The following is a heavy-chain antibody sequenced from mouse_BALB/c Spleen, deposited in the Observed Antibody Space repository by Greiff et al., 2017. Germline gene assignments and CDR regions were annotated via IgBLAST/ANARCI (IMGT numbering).Heavy chain of an antibody. CDR3: AREAYGRYFDV. V-gene: IGHV1S81*02. CDR1: GYTFTSYW. Sequence: QVQLQQPGAELVKPGASVKLSCKASGYTFTSYWMHWVKQRPGQGLEWIGEINPSNGRTNYNEKFKSKATLTVDKSSSTAYMQLSSLTSEDSAVYYFAREAYGRYFDVWGAGTTVTVSS. D-gene: IGHD1-2*01. CDR2: INPSNGRT. J-gene: IGHJ1*01.